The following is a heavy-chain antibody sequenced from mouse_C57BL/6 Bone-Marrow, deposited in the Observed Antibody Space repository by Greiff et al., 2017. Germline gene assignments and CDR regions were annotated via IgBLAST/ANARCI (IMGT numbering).Heavy chain of an antibody. Sequence: VKLMESGAELVRPGASVKLSCKASGYTFTDYYINWVKQRPGQGLEWIARIYPGSGNTYYNEKFKGKATLTAEKSSSTAYMQLSSLTSEDSAVYFCARALYSKDYWGQGTTLTVSS. CDR3: ARALYSKDY. V-gene: IGHV1-76*01. J-gene: IGHJ2*01. CDR1: GYTFTDYY. D-gene: IGHD2-1*01. CDR2: IYPGSGNT.